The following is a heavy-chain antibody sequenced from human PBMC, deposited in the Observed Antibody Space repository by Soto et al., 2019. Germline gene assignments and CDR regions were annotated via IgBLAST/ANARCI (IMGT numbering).Heavy chain of an antibody. V-gene: IGHV3-23*01. CDR3: AKEMWGWGYDIFGLDSSFGH. J-gene: IGHJ4*02. D-gene: IGHD3-9*01. CDR1: GFTFENYA. CDR2: ISNIGGQT. Sequence: PGGSLRLSCEVSGFTFENYAMNWVRRAPGKGLEWVSSISNIGGQTYYADSVKGRFTISRDMSKKTVHLRMNNLRADDTGVSFCAKEMWGWGYDIFGLDSSFGHWGQGTPVTVSS.